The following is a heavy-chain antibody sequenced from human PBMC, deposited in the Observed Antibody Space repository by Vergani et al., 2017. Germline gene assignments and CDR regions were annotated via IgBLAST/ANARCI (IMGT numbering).Heavy chain of an antibody. D-gene: IGHD3-10*01. V-gene: IGHV3-30*18. J-gene: IGHJ6*03. CDR1: GFSFSSHA. Sequence: QVQLAESGGGRVQPGRSLRLSCAASGFSFSSHAIHWVRQAPGKGLEWVAVISNDGSKKYYADSVKGRFTISRDNSKNTLDLQMNSLRTQDTAVDYCAKAGSVTSGSLQYNFYMDVWGKGTTVTVS. CDR2: ISNDGSKK. CDR3: AKAGSVTSGSLQYNFYMDV.